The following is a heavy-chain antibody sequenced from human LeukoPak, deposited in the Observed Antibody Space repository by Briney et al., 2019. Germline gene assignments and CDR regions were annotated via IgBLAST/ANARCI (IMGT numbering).Heavy chain of an antibody. CDR3: AKDSHWAFDY. CDR1: GLTFSSYW. V-gene: IGHV3-7*01. J-gene: IGHJ4*02. D-gene: IGHD7-27*01. CDR2: IHPDGSEK. Sequence: GGSLRLSCAASGLTFSSYWMRWARQAPGKGLEWVANIHPDGSEKYYVDSVKGRFTISRDNAKNSLYLQMNSLRDEDTAVYYCAKDSHWAFDYWGQGTLVTVSS.